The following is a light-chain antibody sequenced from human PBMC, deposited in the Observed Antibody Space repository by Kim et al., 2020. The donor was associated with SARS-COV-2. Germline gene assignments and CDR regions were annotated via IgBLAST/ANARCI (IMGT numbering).Light chain of an antibody. V-gene: IGKV3-15*01. CDR2: GAS. CDR3: QQYNNWPPMYT. CDR1: LRVNSN. Sequence: SPRERATLSRRATLRVNSNLACYLQQPRHAPNPLIYGASTRASGIPSKFSVSGYGTEFTLTICSLQSEDFAVYYCQQYNNWPPMYTFGQGTKLEI. J-gene: IGKJ2*01.